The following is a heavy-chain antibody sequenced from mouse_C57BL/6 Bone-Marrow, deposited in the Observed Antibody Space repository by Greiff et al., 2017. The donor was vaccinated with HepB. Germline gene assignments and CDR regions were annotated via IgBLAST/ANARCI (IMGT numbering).Heavy chain of an antibody. CDR2: IHSDGGST. D-gene: IGHD5-5*01. Sequence: EVKLVESGGGLVQPGESLKLSCESNEYAFPSHDMSWVRKTPEKRLELVAAIHSDGGSTYYPDTMERRSIISRDTTKKTLSLQMSSLRSEDTALYYCARHCGGSLPCAYWGQGTLVTVSA. J-gene: IGHJ3*01. V-gene: IGHV5-2*01. CDR3: ARHCGGSLPCAY. CDR1: EYAFPSHD.